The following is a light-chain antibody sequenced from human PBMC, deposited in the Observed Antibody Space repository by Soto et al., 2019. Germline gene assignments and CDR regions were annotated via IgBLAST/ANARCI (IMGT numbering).Light chain of an antibody. V-gene: IGLV2-11*01. CDR3: CSYAGTYTVWV. Sequence: QSALTQPRSVSGSPGQSVTISCTGTSSDVGGYNYVSWYQQYPGKAPKLMIYDVTKRPSEVPDRFSGSKSGNTASLTISGLRAADEADYYCCSYAGTYTVWVFGTGTKVTVL. CDR1: SSDVGGYNY. J-gene: IGLJ1*01. CDR2: DVT.